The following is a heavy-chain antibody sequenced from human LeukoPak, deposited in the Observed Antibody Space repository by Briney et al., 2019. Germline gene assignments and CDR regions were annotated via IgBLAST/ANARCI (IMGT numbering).Heavy chain of an antibody. CDR1: GGSISSYY. CDR2: IYYSGST. J-gene: IGHJ4*02. CDR3: AVAGLSGIDY. V-gene: IGHV4-59*01. Sequence: RSSETLSLTYTVSGGSISSYYWSWIRQPPGKGLEWIGYIYYSGSTNYNPSLKSRVTISVDTSKNQLSLKLSSVTAADTAVYYCAVAGLSGIDYWGQGTLVTVSS. D-gene: IGHD6-19*01.